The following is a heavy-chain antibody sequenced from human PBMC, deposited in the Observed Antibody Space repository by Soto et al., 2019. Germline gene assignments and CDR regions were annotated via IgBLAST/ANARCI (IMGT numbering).Heavy chain of an antibody. Sequence: SATLSLTCTVSGGSISSSSYYWGWIRQPPGKGLEWIGSIYYSGSTYYNPSLKSRVTISVDTSKNQFSLKLSSVTAADTAVYYCARRGYYDSSGYLNGMDVWGQGTTVT. D-gene: IGHD3-22*01. J-gene: IGHJ6*02. CDR1: GGSISSSSYY. V-gene: IGHV4-39*01. CDR3: ARRGYYDSSGYLNGMDV. CDR2: IYYSGST.